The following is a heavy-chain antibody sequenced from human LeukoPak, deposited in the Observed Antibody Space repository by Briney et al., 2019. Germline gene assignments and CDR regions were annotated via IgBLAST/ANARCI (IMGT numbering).Heavy chain of an antibody. J-gene: IGHJ4*02. CDR3: ARAELVYFDY. CDR1: GGTFSSYA. Sequence: ASVKVSCKASGGTFSSYAISWVRQAPGQGLEWMGRINPNSGGTNYAQKFQGRVTMTRDTSISTAYMELSRLRSDDTAVYYCARAELVYFDYWGQGTLVTVSS. V-gene: IGHV1-2*06. CDR2: INPNSGGT. D-gene: IGHD1-26*01.